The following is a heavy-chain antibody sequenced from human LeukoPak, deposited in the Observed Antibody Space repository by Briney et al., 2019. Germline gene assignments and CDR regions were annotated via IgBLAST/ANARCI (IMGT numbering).Heavy chain of an antibody. CDR1: GFTFSSYA. V-gene: IGHV3-23*01. CDR3: ASSLLTRGRGPSDY. Sequence: GGSLRLSCAASGFTFSSYAMSWVRQTPGKGLEWVSAISGSGGSTYYADSVKGRFTISRDNSKNTLFLQMNSLRAEDTAFYYCASSLLTRGRGPSDYWGQGTLVTVSS. D-gene: IGHD3-16*01. J-gene: IGHJ4*02. CDR2: ISGSGGST.